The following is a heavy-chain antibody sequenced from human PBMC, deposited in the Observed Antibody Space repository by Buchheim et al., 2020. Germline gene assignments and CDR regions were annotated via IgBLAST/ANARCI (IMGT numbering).Heavy chain of an antibody. Sequence: EVQLVESGGGLVQPGMSLRLSCEGSGFTFRNNAMHWVRQAPGKGLEWIAHIDRSGGSLFYAASVKGRFTISRDNAKNSLYLQMYSLRDEDTAVYYCARDLMGYLFDYCGQGTL. J-gene: IGHJ4*02. D-gene: IGHD2-8*01. V-gene: IGHV3-48*02. CDR3: ARDLMGYLFDY. CDR2: IDRSGGSL. CDR1: GFTFRNNA.